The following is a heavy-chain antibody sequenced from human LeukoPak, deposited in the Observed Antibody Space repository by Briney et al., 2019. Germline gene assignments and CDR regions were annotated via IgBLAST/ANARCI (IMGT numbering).Heavy chain of an antibody. CDR1: GFTFSSYG. Sequence: GGSLRLSCAASGFTFSSYGMHWVRQAPGKGLEWVAFIRYDGSNKYYADSVKGRFTISRDNSKNTLYLQMNSLRAEDTAVYYCAKQFDWLPRGYYYYYMDVWGKGTTVTVSS. CDR3: AKQFDWLPRGYYYYYMDV. D-gene: IGHD3-9*01. V-gene: IGHV3-30*02. CDR2: IRYDGSNK. J-gene: IGHJ6*03.